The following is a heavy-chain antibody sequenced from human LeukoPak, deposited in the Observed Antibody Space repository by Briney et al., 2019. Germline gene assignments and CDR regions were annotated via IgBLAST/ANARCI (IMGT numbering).Heavy chain of an antibody. CDR3: ARYGSGSRATLGH. J-gene: IGHJ4*02. D-gene: IGHD3-10*01. V-gene: IGHV3-23*01. Sequence: GGSLRLSCAASGFTFSNYAMSWVRQAPGKGLEWVSAISGSGDNTYYADSVKGRFSISRDNSKNTLYLQMNSLRAEDTAMYYCARYGSGSRATLGHWGQGTLVTVSS. CDR1: GFTFSNYA. CDR2: ISGSGDNT.